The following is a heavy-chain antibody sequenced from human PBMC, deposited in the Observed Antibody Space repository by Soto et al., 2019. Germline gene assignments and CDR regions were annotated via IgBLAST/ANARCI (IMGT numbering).Heavy chain of an antibody. V-gene: IGHV4-39*07. J-gene: IGHJ5*02. CDR2: IHSSGTT. D-gene: IGHD6-13*01. Sequence: PSETLSLTCTLSGASVVGSSYYWGWIRQPPGMGLEWIGNIHSSGTTYYNSSLQSRVTISVDTPNNRLSLRLTSMTAADTAVYYCVASLAASGLNWLDPWGRGTLVTVSS. CDR3: VASLAASGLNWLDP. CDR1: GASVVGSSYY.